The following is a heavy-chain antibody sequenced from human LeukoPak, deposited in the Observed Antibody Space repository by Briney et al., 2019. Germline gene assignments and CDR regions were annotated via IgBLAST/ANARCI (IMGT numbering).Heavy chain of an antibody. J-gene: IGHJ4*02. CDR3: AKDGYSSIPGFHFEY. CDR2: IWYDGSDE. V-gene: IGHV3-30*02. CDR1: KFIFSNYG. Sequence: GGSLRLSCAASKFIFSNYGMHWVRQAPGKGLEWVAFIWYDGSDEYYADSVKGRFTISRDNSKKTLYLHLNSLRVEDAAVYYCAKDGYSSIPGFHFEYWGQGTPVTVSS. D-gene: IGHD6-13*01.